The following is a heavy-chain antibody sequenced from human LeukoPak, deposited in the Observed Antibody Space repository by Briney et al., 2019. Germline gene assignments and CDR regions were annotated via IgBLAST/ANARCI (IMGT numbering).Heavy chain of an antibody. V-gene: IGHV1-46*01. Sequence: ASVTVSFKASGYTFTHHYIHLVRQAPGQGLEWMGIINPSNGDTNYAQRFQGRVTMTRDTSTSTVYMELSSLDSEDTAVYYCARESDVGKDFDCWGQGTLVTVSS. CDR3: ARESDVGKDFDC. CDR1: GYTFTHHY. CDR2: INPSNGDT. D-gene: IGHD1-1*01. J-gene: IGHJ4*02.